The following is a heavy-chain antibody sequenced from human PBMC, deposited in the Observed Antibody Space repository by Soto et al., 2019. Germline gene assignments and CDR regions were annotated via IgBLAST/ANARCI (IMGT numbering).Heavy chain of an antibody. D-gene: IGHD3-10*01. Sequence: ASVKVSCKASGYTFTSYGISWVRQAPGQGLEWMGWISAYNGNTNYAQKLQGRVTMTTDTSTSTAYMELRSLRSDDTALYYCARDHYPAVFTMVRGVIIYGMDVWGQGTTVTVSS. CDR3: ARDHYPAVFTMVRGVIIYGMDV. J-gene: IGHJ6*02. CDR1: GYTFTSYG. V-gene: IGHV1-18*01. CDR2: ISAYNGNT.